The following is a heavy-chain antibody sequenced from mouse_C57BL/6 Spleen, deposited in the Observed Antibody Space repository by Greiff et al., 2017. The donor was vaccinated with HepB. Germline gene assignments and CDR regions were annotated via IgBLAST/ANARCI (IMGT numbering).Heavy chain of an antibody. CDR1: GFTFSDYG. D-gene: IGHD2-3*01. CDR3: ASGYSYWYFDV. J-gene: IGHJ1*03. CDR2: ISSGSSTI. V-gene: IGHV5-17*01. Sequence: DVQLVESGGGLVKPGGSLKLSCAASGFTFSDYGMHWVRQAPEKGLEWVAYISSGSSTIYYADTVKGRFTISRDNAKNTLFLQMTSLRSEDTAMYYCASGYSYWYFDVWGTGTTVTVSS.